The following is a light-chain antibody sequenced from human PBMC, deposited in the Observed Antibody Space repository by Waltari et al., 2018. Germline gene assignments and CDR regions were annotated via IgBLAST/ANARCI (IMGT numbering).Light chain of an antibody. V-gene: IGLV2-23*02. CDR3: CSYLERTV. J-gene: IGLJ2*01. Sequence: QSALTPPASVSGSPGQSITISCAGTSSDVWGYDLVSWYQHHPDKAPKLLIYAVTKRPSGVSNRFSGSKSGNTASLTISGLQAEDEATYYCCSYLERTVFGGGTKLTVL. CDR1: SSDVWGYDL. CDR2: AVT.